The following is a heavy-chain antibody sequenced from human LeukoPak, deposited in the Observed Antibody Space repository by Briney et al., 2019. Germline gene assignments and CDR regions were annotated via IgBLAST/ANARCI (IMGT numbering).Heavy chain of an antibody. CDR1: GFTFSSYD. CDR3: ARATMMVREVVDF. V-gene: IGHV3-30*03. D-gene: IGHD3-22*01. Sequence: PGRSLRLSCAASGFTFSSYDMHWVRQAPGKGLEWVAVISYDGSNQYYADSVKGRFTISRDNSKNTLYLQMNSLRAEDTAVYYCARATMMVREVVDFWGQGTLVTVSS. CDR2: ISYDGSNQ. J-gene: IGHJ4*02.